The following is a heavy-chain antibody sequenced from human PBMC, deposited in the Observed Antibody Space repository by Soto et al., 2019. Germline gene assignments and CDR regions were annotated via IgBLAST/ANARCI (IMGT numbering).Heavy chain of an antibody. CDR2: IYYSGST. CDR1: GGSISSCGYY. Sequence: SETLSLTCTVSGGSISSCGYYWSWIRQHPGKGLEWIGYIYYSGSTYYNPSLKSRVTISVDTSKNQFALKLSAVTAADKAVYYCARDHYGSSGWFDPWGQGTLVTVSS. J-gene: IGHJ5*02. V-gene: IGHV4-31*03. D-gene: IGHD6-13*01. CDR3: ARDHYGSSGWFDP.